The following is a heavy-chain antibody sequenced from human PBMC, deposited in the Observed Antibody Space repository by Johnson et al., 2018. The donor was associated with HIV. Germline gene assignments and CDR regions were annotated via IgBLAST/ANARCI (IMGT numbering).Heavy chain of an antibody. CDR3: TTAIVIDAFDI. Sequence: EVQLVESGGGVVQPVRSLRLSCAASGFTFNNAWMSWVRQAPGKWLEWVGRIKSKSDGGTTDYAAPVKGRFTMSRDDSKSTLYLQMNSLKTEDTAVYYCTTAIVIDAFDIWGQGTMVTVSS. J-gene: IGHJ3*02. D-gene: IGHD3-16*02. CDR2: IKSKSDGGTT. V-gene: IGHV3-15*01. CDR1: GFTFNNAW.